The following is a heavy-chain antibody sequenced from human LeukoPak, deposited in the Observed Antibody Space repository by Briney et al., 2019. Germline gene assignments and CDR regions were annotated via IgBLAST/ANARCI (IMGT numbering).Heavy chain of an antibody. Sequence: SVKVSCKASGGTFSYYAISWVRQAPGQGLEWMGGIIPIFGTAKYAQKVQGRVTMSTDESTSTAYMELSSLRSEDTAVYYCAREGGITVFGVAQPGGAFDIWGQGTVVIVSS. CDR2: IIPIFGTA. CDR1: GGTFSYYA. CDR3: AREGGITVFGVAQPGGAFDI. D-gene: IGHD3-3*01. V-gene: IGHV1-69*05. J-gene: IGHJ3*02.